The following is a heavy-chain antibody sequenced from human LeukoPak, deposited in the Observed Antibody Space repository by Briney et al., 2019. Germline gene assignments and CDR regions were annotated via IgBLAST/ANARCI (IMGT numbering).Heavy chain of an antibody. CDR3: AKGIYGSGSYLGMDV. CDR2: ISYDGSNK. CDR1: GFTFSSYG. J-gene: IGHJ6*02. V-gene: IGHV3-30*18. Sequence: GRSLRLSCAASGFTFSSYGMHWVRQAPGKRLEWVAVISYDGSNKYYADSVKGRFTISRDNSKNTLYLQMNSLRAEDTAVYYCAKGIYGSGSYLGMDVWGQGTTVTVS. D-gene: IGHD3-10*01.